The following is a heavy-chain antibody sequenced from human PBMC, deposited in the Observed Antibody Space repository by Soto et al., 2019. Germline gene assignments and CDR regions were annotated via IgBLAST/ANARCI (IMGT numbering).Heavy chain of an antibody. J-gene: IGHJ6*02. Sequence: SETMSLTCAVYGGSLSGYSWTWFRQPPGQGLEWIGEIDPSGSTNYNPSLQSRVSISVGTSKLQFSLNVTSVTAADTAVYYWAREPSRNGCSYYYRYLWGQGTTGTVAS. D-gene: IGHD1-26*01. V-gene: IGHV4-34*01. CDR1: GGSLSGYS. CDR3: AREPSRNGCSYYYRYL. CDR2: IDPSGST.